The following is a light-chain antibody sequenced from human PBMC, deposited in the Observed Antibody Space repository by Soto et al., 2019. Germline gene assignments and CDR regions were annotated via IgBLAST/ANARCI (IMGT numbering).Light chain of an antibody. J-gene: IGLJ2*01. V-gene: IGLV2-14*01. Sequence: QYALTQPASVSGSPGQSITISCTGTSSDVGGYNYVSWYQQHPGKAPKLMIYDVSNRPSGVSNRFSASKSGNTASLTISGVEAEDEADYYCSSYTSSSAYVVFGGGTQLTVL. CDR1: SSDVGGYNY. CDR3: SSYTSSSAYVV. CDR2: DVS.